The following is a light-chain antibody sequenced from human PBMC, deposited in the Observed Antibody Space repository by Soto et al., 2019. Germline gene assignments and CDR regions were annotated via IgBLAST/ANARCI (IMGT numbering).Light chain of an antibody. CDR3: QHYKSASPWT. V-gene: IGKV1-33*01. Sequence: DIQMTQSPSSLSVSVGDRVTITCQASHDITNYLNWYQQKPGKAPKLLIYDVSKLETGVPSRFSGSGSGTDFTFTISSLQPEDIATYFCQHYKSASPWTFGQGTKVEIK. CDR2: DVS. CDR1: HDITNY. J-gene: IGKJ1*01.